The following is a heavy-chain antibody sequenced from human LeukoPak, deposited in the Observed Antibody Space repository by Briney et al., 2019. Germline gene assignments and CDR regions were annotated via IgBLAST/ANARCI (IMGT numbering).Heavy chain of an antibody. CDR1: GGSFSNYA. V-gene: IGHV1-69*13. D-gene: IGHD5-18*01. J-gene: IGHJ1*01. CDR3: TRGVSGYIYGSPQAHQIQH. CDR2: TIPLFGKT. Sequence: SVKVSRKTSGGSFSNYAISWVRQAPGQGLEWMGGTIPLFGKTNYAEEFQGRVTITADESTSTAYMELSSLRSEDTAVYYCTRGVSGYIYGSPQAHQIQHWGQGTLVTVSS.